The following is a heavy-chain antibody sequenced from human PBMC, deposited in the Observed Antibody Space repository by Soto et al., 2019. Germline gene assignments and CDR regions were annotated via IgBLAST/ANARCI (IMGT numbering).Heavy chain of an antibody. D-gene: IGHD3-16*02. CDR2: INPNSGGT. V-gene: IGHV1-2*04. J-gene: IGHJ6*02. CDR1: GYTFTGYY. CDR3: ARDLDVWGSYRPDGYYYGMDV. Sequence: VQLVQSGAEVKKPGASVKVSCKASGYTFTGYYMHWVRQAPGQGLEWMGWINPNSGGTNYAQKFQGWVTMTRDTSISTAYMELSRLRSDDTAVYYCARDLDVWGSYRPDGYYYGMDVWGQGTTVTVSS.